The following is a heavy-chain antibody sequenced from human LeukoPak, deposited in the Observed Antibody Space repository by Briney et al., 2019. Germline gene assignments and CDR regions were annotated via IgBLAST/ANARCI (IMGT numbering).Heavy chain of an antibody. V-gene: IGHV3-72*01. CDR2: ATTKVKSYTT. CDR1: GFTFSDYY. J-gene: IGHJ4*02. CDR3: ALLAAAGVDY. D-gene: IGHD6-25*01. Sequence: QTGGSLRLSCAASGFTFSDYYMNWIRQAPGKGLEWVGRATTKVKSYTTEYAASVKGRFTISRDDSKNSLYLQMNSLKTEDTAVYHCALLAAAGVDYWGQGTLVTVSS.